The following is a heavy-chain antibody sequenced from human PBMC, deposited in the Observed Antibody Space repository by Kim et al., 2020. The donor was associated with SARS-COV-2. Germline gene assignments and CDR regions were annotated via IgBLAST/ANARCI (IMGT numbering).Heavy chain of an antibody. CDR2: ISAYNGNT. CDR3: AITRGGIREYSCYEMD. V-gene: IGHV1-18*01. J-gene: IGHJ1*01. Sequence: AAVKVSCKTSGYTFTSYGISCVRQAPGQGIEWMGWISAYNGNTNYAHKPQGRDTITTATTTSTASLQQRSLSYDATTVYYVAITRGGIREYSCYEMDWGQ. CDR1: GYTFTSYG. D-gene: IGHD5-12*01.